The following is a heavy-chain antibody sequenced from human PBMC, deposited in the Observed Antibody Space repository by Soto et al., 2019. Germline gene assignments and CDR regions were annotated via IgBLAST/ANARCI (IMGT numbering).Heavy chain of an antibody. CDR3: ARGHFGVTMDV. Sequence: EVQLLESGGGLVQPGGSRGLSCAAPEFPFSSYSLIWVGQAPGKGWEWVSGVNGGGDITYYAESVKGRFTISRDNSKNTLYLQMNSLRAEDTAVFYCARGHFGVTMDVWGQGTTVTVSS. CDR2: VNGGGDIT. D-gene: IGHD3-3*01. CDR1: EFPFSSYS. V-gene: IGHV3-23*01. J-gene: IGHJ6*02.